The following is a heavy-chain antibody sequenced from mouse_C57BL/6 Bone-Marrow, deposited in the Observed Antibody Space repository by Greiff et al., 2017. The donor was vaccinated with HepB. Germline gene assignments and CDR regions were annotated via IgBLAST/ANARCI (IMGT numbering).Heavy chain of an antibody. D-gene: IGHD2-3*01. J-gene: IGHJ3*01. CDR3: AKSYDGYFFFAY. V-gene: IGHV2-5*01. CDR1: GFSLTSYG. Sequence: VQVVESGPGLVQPSQSLSITCTVSGFSLTSYGVHWVRQSPGKGLEWLGVIWRGGSTDYNAAFMSRLSITKDNSKSQVFFKMNSLQADDTAIYYCAKSYDGYFFFAYWGQGTLVTVSA. CDR2: IWRGGST.